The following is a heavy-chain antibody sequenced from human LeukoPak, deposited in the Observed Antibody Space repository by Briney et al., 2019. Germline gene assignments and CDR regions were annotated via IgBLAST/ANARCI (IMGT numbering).Heavy chain of an antibody. CDR3: ARVYDVLTGYSSDY. V-gene: IGHV3-21*01. D-gene: IGHD3-9*01. CDR1: GFTFSRYG. Sequence: GGSLRLSCAASGFTFSRYGMNWVRQAQGKGLEWVSFISSSTANIDYADSVKGRFTISRVNARNSLYLQMNSLRADDTAVYYCARVYDVLTGYSSDYWGQGTLVTVSS. J-gene: IGHJ4*02. CDR2: ISSSTANI.